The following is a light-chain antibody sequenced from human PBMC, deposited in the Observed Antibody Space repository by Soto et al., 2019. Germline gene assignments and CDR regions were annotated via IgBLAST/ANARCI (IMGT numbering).Light chain of an antibody. V-gene: IGKV3-11*01. CDR1: QSVSSY. J-gene: IGKJ2*01. CDR3: HQRSNWPPYT. CDR2: DAS. Sequence: EIVLTQSPATLSLSPGERATLSCRASQSVSSYLAWYQQKPGQAPRLLIYDASNRATGIPARFSGSGSGTDFTLTISSLAPEDSAVYFCHQRSNWPPYTYVQGTKLEIK.